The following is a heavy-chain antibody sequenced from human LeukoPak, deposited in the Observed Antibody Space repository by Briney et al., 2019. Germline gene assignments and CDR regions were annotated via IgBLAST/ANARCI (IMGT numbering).Heavy chain of an antibody. CDR1: GFTFSDYY. D-gene: IGHD1-26*01. V-gene: IGHV3-33*08. Sequence: GGSLRLSCAASGFTFSDYYMSWIRQAPGKGLEWVAVIWYDGSNKYYADSVKGRFTIPRDNSKNTLYLQMNSLRAEDTAVYYCARYREPSGPDDAFDIWGQGTMVTVSS. J-gene: IGHJ3*02. CDR3: ARYREPSGPDDAFDI. CDR2: IWYDGSNK.